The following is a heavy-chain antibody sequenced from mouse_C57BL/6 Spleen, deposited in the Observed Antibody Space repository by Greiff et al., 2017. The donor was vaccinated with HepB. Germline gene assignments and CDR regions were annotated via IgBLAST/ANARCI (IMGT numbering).Heavy chain of an antibody. V-gene: IGHV1-81*01. CDR3: AKGITTVPWFAY. CDR1: GYTFTSYG. CDR2: IYPRSGNT. D-gene: IGHD1-1*01. Sequence: LVESGAELARPGASVKLSCKASGYTFTSYGISWVKQRTGQGLEWIGEIYPRSGNTYYNEKFKGKATLTADKSSSTAYMELRSLTSEDSAVYFCAKGITTVPWFAYWGQGTLVTVSA. J-gene: IGHJ3*01.